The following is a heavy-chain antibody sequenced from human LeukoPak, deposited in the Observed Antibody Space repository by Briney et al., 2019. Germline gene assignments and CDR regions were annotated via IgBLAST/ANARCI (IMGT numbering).Heavy chain of an antibody. V-gene: IGHV3-30-3*01. J-gene: IGHJ3*02. CDR2: ISYDGSNK. Sequence: GGSLRLSCAASGFTFSSYAMHWVRQAPGKGLEWVAVISYDGSNKYYTDSVKGRFTISRDNSKNTLYLQMNSLRAEDTAVYYCASPRGAFDIWGQGTMVTVSS. CDR3: ASPRGAFDI. CDR1: GFTFSSYA.